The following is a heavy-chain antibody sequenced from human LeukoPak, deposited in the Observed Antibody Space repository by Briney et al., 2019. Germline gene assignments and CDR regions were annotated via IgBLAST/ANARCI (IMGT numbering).Heavy chain of an antibody. Sequence: GGSLRLSCAASGFTFDDYTMHWVRQAPGKGLEWVSLISWDGGSTYYADSVKGRFTISRDNSKNSLYLQMNSLRTEDTALYYCAKDKVRGRLGGELFFDYWGQGTLVTVSS. J-gene: IGHJ4*02. D-gene: IGHD1-7*01. V-gene: IGHV3-43*01. CDR3: AKDKVRGRLGGELFFDY. CDR2: ISWDGGST. CDR1: GFTFDDYT.